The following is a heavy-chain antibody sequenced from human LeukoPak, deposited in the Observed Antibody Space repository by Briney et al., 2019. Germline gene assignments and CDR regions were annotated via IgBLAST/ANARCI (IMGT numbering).Heavy chain of an antibody. CDR2: ISYDGSNK. CDR3: AKGPWGELTYFDY. D-gene: IGHD7-27*01. J-gene: IGHJ4*02. CDR1: EFTFSSYG. Sequence: QPGRSLRLSCAASEFTFSSYGMHWVRQAPGKGLEWVAVISYDGSNKYYADSVKGRFTISRDNSKNTLYLQMNSLRAEDTAVYYCAKGPWGELTYFDYWGQGPLVTVSS. V-gene: IGHV3-30*18.